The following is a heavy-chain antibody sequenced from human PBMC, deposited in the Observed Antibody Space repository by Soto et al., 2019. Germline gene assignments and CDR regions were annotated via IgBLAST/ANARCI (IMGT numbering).Heavy chain of an antibody. CDR2: ISYDASNK. CDR3: ARPFSSGWYGDFDF. CDR1: GFAFSSYA. J-gene: IGHJ4*02. V-gene: IGHV3-30-3*01. D-gene: IGHD6-19*01. Sequence: PGGSLRLSCAASGFAFSSYAMHWFRRAPGKGLEWVAVISYDASNKYYADSVKGRFTISRDNSKKTMYLQMSSLRAEDTAVYYCARPFSSGWYGDFDFWGQGTLVTVSS.